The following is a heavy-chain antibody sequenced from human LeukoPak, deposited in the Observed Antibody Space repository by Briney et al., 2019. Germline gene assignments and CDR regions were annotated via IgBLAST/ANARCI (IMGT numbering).Heavy chain of an antibody. D-gene: IGHD1-26*01. CDR1: GGSISSGGYS. V-gene: IGHV4-30-2*01. J-gene: IGHJ4*02. CDR2: IYHSGST. CDR3: ASLAVGATSSDY. Sequence: SQTLSLTCAVSGGSISSGGYSWSWIRQPPGKGLEWIGYIYHSGSTYYNPSLKSRVTMSVDTSKNQFSLKLSSVTAADTAVYYCASLAVGATSSDYWGQGTLVTVSS.